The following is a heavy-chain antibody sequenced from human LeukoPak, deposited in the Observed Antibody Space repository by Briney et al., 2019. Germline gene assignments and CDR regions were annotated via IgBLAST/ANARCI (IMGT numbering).Heavy chain of an antibody. Sequence: SVKVSCKASGGTFSSYAISWVRQAPGQGLEWMGRIIPIFGTANYAQKFQGRVTITTDESTSTAYMELSSLRSEDTAVYYCASPGTSLDAFDIWGQGTMVAVSS. D-gene: IGHD3/OR15-3a*01. V-gene: IGHV1-69*05. J-gene: IGHJ3*02. CDR2: IIPIFGTA. CDR3: ASPGTSLDAFDI. CDR1: GGTFSSYA.